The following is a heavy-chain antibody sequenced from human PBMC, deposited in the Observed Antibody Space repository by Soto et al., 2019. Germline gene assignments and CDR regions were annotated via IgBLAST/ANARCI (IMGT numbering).Heavy chain of an antibody. CDR3: ARDVTVTTGAYYYYMDV. V-gene: IGHV1-18*01. CDR1: GYTFTSYG. J-gene: IGHJ6*03. D-gene: IGHD4-17*01. Sequence: GASVKVSCKASGYTFTSYGISWVRQAPGQGLEWMGWISAYNGNTNYAQKLQGRVTMTTDTSTSTAYMELRSLRSDDTAVYYCARDVTVTTGAYYYYMDVRAKGTTVTVSS. CDR2: ISAYNGNT.